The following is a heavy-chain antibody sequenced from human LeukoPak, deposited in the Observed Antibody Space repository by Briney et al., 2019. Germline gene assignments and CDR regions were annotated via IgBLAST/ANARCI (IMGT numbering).Heavy chain of an antibody. CDR3: AKDSPVAGTLDY. CDR2: ISSDGSNK. CDR1: GFTFSTYA. D-gene: IGHD6-19*01. Sequence: GGSLRLSCAASGFTFSTYAMRWVRQAPGKGLEWVAIISSDGSNKYYADSVKGRFTVSRDNSKNTLYLQMNSLRAEDTAVYYCAKDSPVAGTLDYWGQGTLVTVSS. J-gene: IGHJ4*02. V-gene: IGHV3-30*18.